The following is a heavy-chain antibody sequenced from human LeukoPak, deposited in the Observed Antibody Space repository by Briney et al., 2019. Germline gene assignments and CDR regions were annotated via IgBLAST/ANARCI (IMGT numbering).Heavy chain of an antibody. D-gene: IGHD3-22*01. CDR3: ARDGRWINYYDGSAPL. V-gene: IGHV3-21*01. CDR2: ITSTSSYI. J-gene: IGHJ4*02. CDR1: GFTFSSYT. Sequence: PGGSLRLSCAASGFTFSSYTMNWVRQAPGKGLEWVSSITSTSSYIYYADSVKGRFTISRDNAKNSLYLQMNSLRAEDTAVYYCARDGRWINYYDGSAPLWGQGTLVTVSS.